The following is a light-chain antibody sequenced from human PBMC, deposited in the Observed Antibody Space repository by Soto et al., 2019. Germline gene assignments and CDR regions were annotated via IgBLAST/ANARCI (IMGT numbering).Light chain of an antibody. CDR2: GIS. J-gene: IGKJ2*01. V-gene: IGKV3-20*01. Sequence: ENVLTQSPGTLSLSPGERATLSCRASQSVTNNFFAWYQQKPGQAPRLLIYGISTRATGIPDRFSGSGSGTDFTLTISRLEPEDFVVYYCQQYITLPHTVGQGTRLEV. CDR1: QSVTNNF. CDR3: QQYITLPHT.